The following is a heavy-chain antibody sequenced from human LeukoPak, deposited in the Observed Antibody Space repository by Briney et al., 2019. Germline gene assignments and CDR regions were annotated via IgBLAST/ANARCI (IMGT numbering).Heavy chain of an antibody. CDR2: ISGSGGST. D-gene: IGHD6-13*01. CDR1: GFTFSSYG. Sequence: PGGSLRLSCAASGFTFSSYGMHWVRQAPGKGLEWVSAISGSGGSTYYADSVKGRFTISRDNSKNTLYLQMNSLRAEDTAVYYCAKDSAAAGIYYYGMDVWGQGTTVTVSS. CDR3: AKDSAAAGIYYYGMDV. J-gene: IGHJ6*02. V-gene: IGHV3-23*01.